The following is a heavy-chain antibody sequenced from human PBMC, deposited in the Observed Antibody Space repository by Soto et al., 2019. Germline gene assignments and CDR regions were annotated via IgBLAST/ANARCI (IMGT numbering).Heavy chain of an antibody. J-gene: IGHJ6*02. CDR2: INPNSGGT. CDR1: GYTFTGYY. D-gene: IGHD1-7*01. Sequence: GASVKVSCKASGYTFTGYYMHWVRQAPGQGLEWMGWINPNSGGTNYAQKFQGWVTMTRDTSISTAYMELSRLRSDDTAVYYCAREVSITGTSYYYYGMDVWGQGTTVTVSS. V-gene: IGHV1-2*04. CDR3: AREVSITGTSYYYYGMDV.